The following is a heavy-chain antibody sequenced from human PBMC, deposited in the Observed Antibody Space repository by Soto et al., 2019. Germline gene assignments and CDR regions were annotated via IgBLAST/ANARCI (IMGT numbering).Heavy chain of an antibody. D-gene: IGHD2-15*01. CDR3: ANLSVSLSGPYGIHV. Sequence: KPSETLSLTCSVSGYSVTSSDYYWAWIRQPPGKGLEWIGSMFYSGLTYYNPSLKSRVTLSVDTSKNQFSVRLNSVTAADTAVYYCANLSVSLSGPYGIHVWGQGTTVTVSS. J-gene: IGHJ6*02. CDR2: MFYSGLT. V-gene: IGHV4-39*01. CDR1: GYSVTSSDYY.